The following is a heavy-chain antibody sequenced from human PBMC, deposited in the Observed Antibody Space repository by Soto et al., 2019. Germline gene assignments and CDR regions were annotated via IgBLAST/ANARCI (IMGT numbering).Heavy chain of an antibody. CDR3: AKDDEYSGNGMDV. Sequence: QVQLVESGGGVVQPGRSLRLSCAASGFTFSNYGMHWVRQAPGKGLEWVAVILNDGSNRYHADSVKDRFTISRDNSKNMLSLQMNSLRAEDTAVYYCAKDDEYSGNGMDVWGQGTTVTVS. V-gene: IGHV3-33*06. CDR1: GFTFSNYG. J-gene: IGHJ6*02. D-gene: IGHD3-10*01. CDR2: ILNDGSNR.